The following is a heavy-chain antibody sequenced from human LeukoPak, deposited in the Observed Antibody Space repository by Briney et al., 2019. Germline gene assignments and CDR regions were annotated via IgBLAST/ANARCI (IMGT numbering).Heavy chain of an antibody. D-gene: IGHD2-21*02. V-gene: IGHV1-69*05. CDR1: GGTFSSYA. CDR3: AREQEGVCGGDCYSGYFDY. J-gene: IGHJ4*02. CDR2: IIPIFGTA. Sequence: GSSVKVSCKAYGGTFSSYAISWVRQAPGQGLEWMRGIIPIFGTANYAQKFQGRVTITTAESTSTAYMELSSLRSEDTAVYYCAREQEGVCGGDCYSGYFDYWGQGTPVTVSS.